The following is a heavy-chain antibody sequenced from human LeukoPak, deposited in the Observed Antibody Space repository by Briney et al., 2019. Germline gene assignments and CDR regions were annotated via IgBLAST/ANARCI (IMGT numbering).Heavy chain of an antibody. CDR2: INPSGGST. CDR1: GYTFTSYY. D-gene: IGHD5-18*01. V-gene: IGHV1-46*01. Sequence: ASVKVSCKASGYTFTSYYMHWVRQAPGQGLEWMGIINPSGGSTSYAQKFQGRVTMTRDTSTSTVYMALSSLRSEDTAVYYCARDTSNTAMVTIGFDPWGQGTLVTVSS. J-gene: IGHJ5*02. CDR3: ARDTSNTAMVTIGFDP.